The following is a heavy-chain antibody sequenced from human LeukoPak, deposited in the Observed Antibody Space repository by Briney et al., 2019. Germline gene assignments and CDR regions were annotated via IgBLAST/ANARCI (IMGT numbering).Heavy chain of an antibody. CDR2: IKQDGSEK. CDR3: ARVGKNGWDFDH. Sequence: GGTLRLSCAASGFTFSSYWMNWVRQAPGKGLEWVANIKQDGSEKYYVDSVKGRFIISRDNTKNSLYLQMSILRAEDTALYYCARVGKNGWDFDHWGQGTLVTVSS. V-gene: IGHV3-7*01. D-gene: IGHD6-19*01. J-gene: IGHJ4*02. CDR1: GFTFSSYW.